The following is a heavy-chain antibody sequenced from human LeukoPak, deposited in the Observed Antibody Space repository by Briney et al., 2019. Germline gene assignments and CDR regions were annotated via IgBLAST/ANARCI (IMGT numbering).Heavy chain of an antibody. CDR3: ARAPGYCSSTSCPGLDY. CDR1: GFTVSSNY. Sequence: GGSLRLSCAASGFTVSSNYMSWVRQAPGKGLEWVSVIYNGGSTYYADSVKGRFTISRDNSKSTLYLQMNSLRAEDTAVYYCARAPGYCSSTSCPGLDYWGQETLVTVSS. J-gene: IGHJ4*02. D-gene: IGHD2-2*01. V-gene: IGHV3-66*02. CDR2: IYNGGST.